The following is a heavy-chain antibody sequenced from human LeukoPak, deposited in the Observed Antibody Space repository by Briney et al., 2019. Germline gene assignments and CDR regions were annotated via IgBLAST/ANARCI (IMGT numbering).Heavy chain of an antibody. CDR1: GFTFSSYE. CDR3: ATFGYNWNLGY. V-gene: IGHV3-48*03. Sequence: GGSLRLSCAASGFTFSSYEMNWVRQVPGKGLEWLSYISSSGRTIYYADSVKGRFTISRDNAKNTLYLQMNSLRAEDTAVYYCATFGYNWNLGYWGQGTLVTVSS. CDR2: ISSSGRTI. J-gene: IGHJ4*02. D-gene: IGHD1-20*01.